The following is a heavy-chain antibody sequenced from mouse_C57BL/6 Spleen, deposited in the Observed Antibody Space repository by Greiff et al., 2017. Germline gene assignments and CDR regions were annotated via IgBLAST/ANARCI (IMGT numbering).Heavy chain of an antibody. CDR3: ARRPYYYGSGYDAMDY. V-gene: IGHV1-84*01. CDR1: GYTFTDYY. J-gene: IGHJ4*01. D-gene: IGHD1-1*01. CDR2: IYPGSGNT. Sequence: VQLQQSGPELVKPGASVKISCKASGYTFTDYYINWVKQRPGQGLEWIGWIYPGSGNTKYNEKFKGKATLTVDTSSSTAYMQLSSLTSEDSAVYFCARRPYYYGSGYDAMDYWGQGTSVTVSS.